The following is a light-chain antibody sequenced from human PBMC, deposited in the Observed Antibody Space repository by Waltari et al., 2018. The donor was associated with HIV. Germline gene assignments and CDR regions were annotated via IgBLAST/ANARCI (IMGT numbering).Light chain of an antibody. J-gene: IGLJ1*01. CDR2: SNN. CDR1: SSNIGSKT. CDR3: AAWEDSLNGPNYV. Sequence: QSVLTQPPSASGAPGQSVIISCSGSSSNIGSKTVNWYRQLPGTAPKLLIYSNNRRPSGGPDLCSGYKSGTSASLAISGLQSGDEADYYCAAWEDSLNGPNYVFGSGTTVTVL. V-gene: IGLV1-44*01.